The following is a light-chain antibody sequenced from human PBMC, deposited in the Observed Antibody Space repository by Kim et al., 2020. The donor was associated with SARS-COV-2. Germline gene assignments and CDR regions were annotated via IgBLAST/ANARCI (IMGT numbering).Light chain of an antibody. V-gene: IGLV10-54*01. J-gene: IGLJ3*02. CDR1: SDDAGYEG. CDR3: SAWDSRLSAWV. CDR2: RDN. Sequence: TATVTCSGTSDDAGYEGAAWRQQPRGPPPKLLFQRDNNRPSGISERFSASRSGDTASLTITGLQTEDEGDYYCSAWDSRLSAWVFGGGTKVTVL.